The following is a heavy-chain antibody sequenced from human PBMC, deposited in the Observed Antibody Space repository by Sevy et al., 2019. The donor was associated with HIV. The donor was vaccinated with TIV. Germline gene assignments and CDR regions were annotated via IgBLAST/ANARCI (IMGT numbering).Heavy chain of an antibody. CDR3: ARDHSLIVVVMLPDY. CDR1: GFTFSSYA. D-gene: IGHD3-22*01. Sequence: GGSLRLSCAASGFTFSSYAMHWVRQAPGKGLEWVAVISCDGSNKYYADSVKGRFTISRDNSKNTLYLQMNSLRAEDTAVYYCARDHSLIVVVMLPDYWGQGTLVTVSS. J-gene: IGHJ4*02. V-gene: IGHV3-30-3*01. CDR2: ISCDGSNK.